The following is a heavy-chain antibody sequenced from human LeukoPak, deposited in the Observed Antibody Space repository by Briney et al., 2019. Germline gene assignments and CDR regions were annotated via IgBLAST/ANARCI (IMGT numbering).Heavy chain of an antibody. CDR1: GFNFNDYP. D-gene: IGHD1-26*01. Sequence: GGSLRLSCAASGFNFNDYPMSWVRQTPGKGLEWVSAITSSGETTYYADSVRGRFTISRDNSKNTLYLQMNTLRAEDRAVYYCAKENPVGGTNYFDYWGQGTLVTVSS. CDR2: ITSSGETT. CDR3: AKENPVGGTNYFDY. J-gene: IGHJ4*02. V-gene: IGHV3-23*01.